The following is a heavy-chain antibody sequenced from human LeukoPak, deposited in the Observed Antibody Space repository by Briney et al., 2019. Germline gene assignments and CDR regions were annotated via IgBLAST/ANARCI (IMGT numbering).Heavy chain of an antibody. J-gene: IGHJ4*02. CDR2: IWYDGGNK. CDR3: ARAGILWFGELLEPTSLEFDY. Sequence: PGGSLRLSCAASGFTFSTYGMHWVRQAPGKGLEWVALIWYDGGNKYYVDSVKGRFTISRDNSKNTLYLQMNSLRAEDTAVYYCARAGILWFGELLEPTSLEFDYWGQGTLVTVSS. CDR1: GFTFSTYG. V-gene: IGHV3-33*01. D-gene: IGHD3-10*01.